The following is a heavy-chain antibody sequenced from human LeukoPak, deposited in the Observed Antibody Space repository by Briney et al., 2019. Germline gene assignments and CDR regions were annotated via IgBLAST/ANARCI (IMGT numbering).Heavy chain of an antibody. V-gene: IGHV3-23*01. CDR3: AKERDEMAPRAFDI. D-gene: IGHD5-24*01. CDR2: ISGSGGST. Sequence: GGSLRLSCTASGFTFGDYAVSWVRQAPGKGLEWVSAISGSGGSTYYADSVRGRFTISRDNSKNTLYLQMNSLRAEDTAVYYCAKERDEMAPRAFDIWGQGTMVTVSS. J-gene: IGHJ3*02. CDR1: GFTFGDYA.